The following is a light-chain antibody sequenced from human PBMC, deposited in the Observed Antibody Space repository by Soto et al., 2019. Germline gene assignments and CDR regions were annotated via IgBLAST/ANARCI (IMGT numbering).Light chain of an antibody. Sequence: SYELSQPPSVSVAPGQTARITCGGNNIGSKSVHWYQQKPGQAPVLVVYDDDDRPSGIPERFSGSNSGNTATLTISRVEAGDEADYYCQVWHSSSDHVYVFGTGTKLTVL. J-gene: IGLJ1*01. CDR1: NIGSKS. CDR3: QVWHSSSDHVYV. CDR2: DDD. V-gene: IGLV3-21*02.